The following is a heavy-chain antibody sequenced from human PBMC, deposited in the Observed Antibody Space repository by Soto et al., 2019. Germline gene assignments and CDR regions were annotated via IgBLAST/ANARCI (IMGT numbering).Heavy chain of an antibody. CDR3: PHRLKKPGTYYDFWGGHVVSSFDA. D-gene: IGHD3-3*01. CDR1: GFSLSTSGVG. Sequence: QITLKESGPTLVKPTQTLTLTCTFSGFSLSTSGVGVGWIRQPPGKALEWLALIYWDGDKRYSTSLKSRLTITKDTSDSQVVFTMTNMDPGDTATYYCPHRLKKPGTYYDFWGGHVVSSFDAWGQGTLVTVSS. J-gene: IGHJ4*02. V-gene: IGHV2-5*02. CDR2: IYWDGDK.